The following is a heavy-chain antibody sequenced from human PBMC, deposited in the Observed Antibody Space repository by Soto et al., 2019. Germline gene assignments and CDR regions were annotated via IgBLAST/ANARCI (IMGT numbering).Heavy chain of an antibody. V-gene: IGHV4-30-2*01. J-gene: IGHJ5*02. CDR2: ISHAGRT. CDR1: GGSISSGNSYA. CDR3: ARAVAPYLGTWFDP. Sequence: QLQLQESGSGLVKPSQTLSLTCAVSGGSISSGNSYAWSWIRQPPGKVLEWIGSISHAGRTSYNPSLKGRVTMSVDKSKNQYSLKLSSVTAAYMAVYYCARAVAPYLGTWFDPWGQGSLVIVSS. D-gene: IGHD3-16*01.